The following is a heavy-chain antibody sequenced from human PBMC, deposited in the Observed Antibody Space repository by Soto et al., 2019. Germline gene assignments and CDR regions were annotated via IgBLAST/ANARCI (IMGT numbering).Heavy chain of an antibody. CDR1: GFSVSYYG. Sequence: EVQLLESGGGLVQPGGSLRLSCAASGFSVSYYGISWVRQAPGKGLEWVSGTSGDSDDTYSTDSVRGGFTISRDNSKNTVYLQINSLRSGYTAVYYCARWAVYGAYWGQGTLVTVSA. CDR3: ARWAVYGAY. V-gene: IGHV3-23*01. J-gene: IGHJ4*02. D-gene: IGHD4-17*01. CDR2: TSGDSDDT.